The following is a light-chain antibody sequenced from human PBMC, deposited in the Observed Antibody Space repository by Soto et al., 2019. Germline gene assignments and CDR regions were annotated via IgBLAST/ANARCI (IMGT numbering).Light chain of an antibody. CDR1: QAISIY. CDR2: GAS. Sequence: DIQMTQSPSSLSASVGDSVNITCRASQAISIYLNWYQQKPGKAPKLLIYGASSLQSGVPSRFSGRGSGTEFTVTISSLQPEDVATYYCQQSFSTPLGFGGGTKVDIK. J-gene: IGKJ4*01. V-gene: IGKV1-39*01. CDR3: QQSFSTPLG.